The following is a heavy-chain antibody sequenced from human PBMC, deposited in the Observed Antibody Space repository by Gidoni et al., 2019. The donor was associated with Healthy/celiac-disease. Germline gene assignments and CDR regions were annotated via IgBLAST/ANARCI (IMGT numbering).Heavy chain of an antibody. J-gene: IGHJ6*02. CDR3: AKGEFKGRWGFLEWLPSQGYYYGMDV. D-gene: IGHD3-3*01. Sequence: EVQLVESGGGLVQPGGSLRLSCAASGFTFSSYAMSWVRQAPGKGLELVSAISGSGGSTYYADSVKGRFTISRDNSKNTLYLQMNSLRAEDTAVYYCAKGEFKGRWGFLEWLPSQGYYYGMDVWGQGTTVTVSS. CDR1: GFTFSSYA. V-gene: IGHV3-23*04. CDR2: ISGSGGST.